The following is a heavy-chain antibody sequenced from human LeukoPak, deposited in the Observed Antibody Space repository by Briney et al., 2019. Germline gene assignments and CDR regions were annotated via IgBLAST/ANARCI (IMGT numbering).Heavy chain of an antibody. CDR3: ARDHSSGWLGLYYFDY. V-gene: IGHV3-7*01. J-gene: IGHJ4*02. D-gene: IGHD6-19*01. Sequence: PGGSLRLSCAASGFTFSSYWISWVRQAPGKGREGVVDIKQDGSEKYYVDSVKGRFTISRDNAKNSLYLRMNSLRAEDTAVYYCARDHSSGWLGLYYFDYWGQGTLVTVSS. CDR1: GFTFSSYW. CDR2: IKQDGSEK.